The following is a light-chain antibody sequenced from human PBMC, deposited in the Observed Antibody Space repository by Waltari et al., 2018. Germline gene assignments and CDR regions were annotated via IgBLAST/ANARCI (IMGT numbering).Light chain of an antibody. CDR1: SSDDGSYNL. CDR2: EGS. J-gene: IGLJ3*02. V-gene: IGLV2-23*01. Sequence: QSALTQPASVSGSPGQSFTISCTGTSSDDGSYNLVSWYQLHPGKAPKLMIYEGSKRPSGVSNRFSGSQSGNTASLTISGLQAEDEADYYCCSYAGSSTWVFGGGTKLTVL. CDR3: CSYAGSSTWV.